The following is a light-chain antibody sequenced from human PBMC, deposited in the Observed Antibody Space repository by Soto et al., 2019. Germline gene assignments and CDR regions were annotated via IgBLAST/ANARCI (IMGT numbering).Light chain of an antibody. CDR1: SSNIGAGYE. CDR3: QSSDSSLGGYV. CDR2: ENN. V-gene: IGLV1-40*01. Sequence: QSVLTPPPSVSAAPGQRVTISCTGSSSNIGAGYEAHWYQQVPGTAPKLLIYENNNRPSGVPDRFSGSKSGTSASLAITGLQADDEAEYYCQSSDSSLGGYVFGTGTKGTVL. J-gene: IGLJ1*01.